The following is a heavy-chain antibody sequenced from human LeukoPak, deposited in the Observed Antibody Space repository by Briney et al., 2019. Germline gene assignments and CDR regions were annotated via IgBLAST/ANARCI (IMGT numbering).Heavy chain of an antibody. J-gene: IGHJ4*02. CDR3: ARDNSSSWYSFDY. D-gene: IGHD6-13*01. CDR1: GFTFSSYG. V-gene: IGHV3-33*08. CDR2: VWHDGSSQ. Sequence: PGGSLRLSCAASGFTFSSYGMHWVRQAPSQGLEWGAMVWHDGSSQYYADSVKGRFTISRDNSKNTLSLQMNSLRVEDTAVYYCARDNSSSWYSFDYWGQGTLVTVSS.